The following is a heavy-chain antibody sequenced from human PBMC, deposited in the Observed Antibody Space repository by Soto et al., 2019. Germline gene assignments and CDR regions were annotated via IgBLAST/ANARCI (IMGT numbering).Heavy chain of an antibody. V-gene: IGHV3-23*01. CDR3: AKSDGSGWFHYFKP. CDR2: ISKTGDST. J-gene: IGHJ1*01. D-gene: IGHD6-19*01. Sequence: EVQLLESGGGLVQPGGSLRLSCAASGFTFSSDTMSWVRQAPGKGLEWVSAISKTGDSTHYADSVKGRFTISRDTSTNTLYLQMSSLRAEDTAVYYCAKSDGSGWFHYFKPCGQGTLVTVSS. CDR1: GFTFSSDT.